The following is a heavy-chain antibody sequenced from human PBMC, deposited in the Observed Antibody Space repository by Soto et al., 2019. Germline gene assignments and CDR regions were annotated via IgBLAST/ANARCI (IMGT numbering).Heavy chain of an antibody. Sequence: SETLSLTCTVSGGSISSGDYYWSWIRQPPGKGLEWIGYIYYSGSTYYNPSLKSRVTISVDTSKNQFSLKLSSVTAADTAVYYCARVVVTTTYYFDYWGQGTLVTVSS. CDR2: IYYSGST. D-gene: IGHD2-21*02. V-gene: IGHV4-30-4*01. J-gene: IGHJ4*02. CDR1: GGSISSGDYY. CDR3: ARVVVTTTYYFDY.